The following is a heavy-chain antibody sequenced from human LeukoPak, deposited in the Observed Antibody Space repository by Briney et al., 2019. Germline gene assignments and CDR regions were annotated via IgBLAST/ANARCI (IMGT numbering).Heavy chain of an antibody. D-gene: IGHD3-10*01. CDR2: IKSKADGGTT. CDR3: TTPPAYYFFFELFHH. Sequence: PGGSLRLSCAASGFTFSNAWMSWVRQAPGKGLEWVGRIKSKADGGTTDYAAPVKGRFTISRDDSKNMVYLQMNSLKTEDTAVYFCTTPPAYYFFFELFHHWGQGTLVTVSS. V-gene: IGHV3-15*01. J-gene: IGHJ1*01. CDR1: GFTFSNAW.